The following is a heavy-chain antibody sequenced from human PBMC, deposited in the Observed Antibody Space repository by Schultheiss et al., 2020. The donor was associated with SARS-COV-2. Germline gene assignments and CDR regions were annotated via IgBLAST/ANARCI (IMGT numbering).Heavy chain of an antibody. CDR2: INPNSGGT. V-gene: IGHV1-2*02. Sequence: ASVKVSCKASGYTFTGYYMHWVRQAPGQGLEWMGWINPNSGGTNYAQKFQGRVTMTRDTSISTAYMELSRLRSDDTAVYYCAGGAELGYCSSTSCVNWFDPWGQGTLVTVSS. D-gene: IGHD2-2*03. CDR1: GYTFTGYY. CDR3: AGGAELGYCSSTSCVNWFDP. J-gene: IGHJ5*02.